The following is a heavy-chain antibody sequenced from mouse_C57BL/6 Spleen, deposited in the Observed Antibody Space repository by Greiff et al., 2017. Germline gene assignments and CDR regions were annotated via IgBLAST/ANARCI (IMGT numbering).Heavy chain of an antibody. J-gene: IGHJ4*01. CDR3: AKGWLLQGYAMDY. CDR2: IHPNSGST. V-gene: IGHV1-64*01. D-gene: IGHD2-3*01. Sequence: VQLQQSGAELVKPGASVKLSCKASGYTFTSYWMHWVKQRPGQGLEWIGMIHPNSGSTNYNEKFKSKATLTVDKSSSTAYMQLSSLTSEDSAVYYWAKGWLLQGYAMDYWGQGTSVTVSS. CDR1: GYTFTSYW.